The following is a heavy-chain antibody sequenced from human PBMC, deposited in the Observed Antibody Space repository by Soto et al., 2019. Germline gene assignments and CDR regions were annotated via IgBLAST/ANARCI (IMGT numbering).Heavy chain of an antibody. J-gene: IGHJ6*02. V-gene: IGHV3-49*03. D-gene: IGHD5-12*01. CDR3: PRIPQDRYRDYDFPMDV. CDR1: GFAFGDFA. Sequence: GGSLRLSCITSGFAFGDFAMTWFRQAPGKGLEWVGFITSKKYGGTPQYAASVKGRFSISRDDSKSIAYLQMNNMKTDDTAVYHCPRIPQDRYRDYDFPMDVWRQAITVTVS. CDR2: ITSKKYGGTP.